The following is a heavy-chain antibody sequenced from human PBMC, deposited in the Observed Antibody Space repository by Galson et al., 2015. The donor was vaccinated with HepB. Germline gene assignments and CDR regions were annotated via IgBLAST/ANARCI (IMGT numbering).Heavy chain of an antibody. CDR1: GFTFNNYA. CDR2: ISGSGGST. D-gene: IGHD3-9*01. CDR3: ATTWIWVTGYDDDY. V-gene: IGHV3-23*01. J-gene: IGHJ4*02. Sequence: SLRLSCAASGFTFNNYAMSWVRQAPGKGLEWVSAISGSGGSTYYAGSVKGRFTISRDNSKNTLYLQMNSLTAGDTAVYYCATTWIWVTGYDDDYWGQGALVTVSS.